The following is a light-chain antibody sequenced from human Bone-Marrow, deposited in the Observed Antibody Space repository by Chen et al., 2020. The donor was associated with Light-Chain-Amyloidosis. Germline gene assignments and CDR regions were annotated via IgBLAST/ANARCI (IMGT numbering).Light chain of an antibody. J-gene: IGLJ3*02. CDR1: NIGSTS. CDR3: QVWDRSSDRPV. CDR2: DDS. Sequence: SYVLTQPSSVSVAPGQTATIACGGNNIGSTSVHWYQQTPGQARLLVVYDDSDRPSGIPERCACSNAGNTATLTIRRVEAGDRADYYCQVWDRSSDRPVFGGGTKLTGL. V-gene: IGLV3-21*02.